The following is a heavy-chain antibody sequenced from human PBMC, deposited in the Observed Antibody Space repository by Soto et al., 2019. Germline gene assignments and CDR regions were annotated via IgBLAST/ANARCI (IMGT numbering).Heavy chain of an antibody. V-gene: IGHV3-72*01. Sequence: EVQLVESGGGLVQPGGSLRLSCAGSGFTFSDYYIDWVRQAPGKGLEWVGRSRDKGNSYSTDYAASVKGRITVSRDASKNSLYLQMNSLKTEDTALYYCTRSIPGTTSSYYWGQGTLVTVSS. J-gene: IGHJ4*02. CDR3: TRSIPGTTSSYY. CDR2: SRDKGNSYST. D-gene: IGHD1-7*01. CDR1: GFTFSDYY.